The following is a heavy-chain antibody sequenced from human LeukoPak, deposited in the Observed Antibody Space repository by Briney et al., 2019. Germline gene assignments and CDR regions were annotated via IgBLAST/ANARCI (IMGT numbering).Heavy chain of an antibody. Sequence: HPGGSLRLSCAASGFTFSNYGMHWVRQAPGKGLEWVAVISYDGSNKYYADSVKGRFTISRDNSKNTLYLQMNSLRAEDTAVYYCAKDIFGGDYGDYVFVYWGQGTLVTVSS. V-gene: IGHV3-30*18. D-gene: IGHD4-17*01. CDR2: ISYDGSNK. J-gene: IGHJ4*02. CDR3: AKDIFGGDYGDYVFVY. CDR1: GFTFSNYG.